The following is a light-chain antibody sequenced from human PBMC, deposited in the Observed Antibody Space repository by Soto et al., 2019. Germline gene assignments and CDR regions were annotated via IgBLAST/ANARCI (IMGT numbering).Light chain of an antibody. Sequence: SYELTQPPSMSVAPGQTARITCGGNNIGSNSVQWYQQNPGQAPVLVVYDNSDRPSGIPDRFSGSKSGNTATLTISRVEAGDEADYHCQVWDSTDDHHVLFGGGTKVTVL. CDR3: QVWDSTDDHHVL. CDR1: NIGSNS. J-gene: IGLJ2*01. V-gene: IGLV3-21*02. CDR2: DNS.